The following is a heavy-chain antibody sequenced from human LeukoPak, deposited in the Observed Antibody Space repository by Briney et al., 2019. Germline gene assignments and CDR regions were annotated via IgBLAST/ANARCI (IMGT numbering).Heavy chain of an antibody. D-gene: IGHD5-24*01. CDR2: INHSGST. CDR1: GGSFSGYY. Sequence: SETLSLTCAVYGGSFSGYYWSWIRQPPGKGLEWIGEINHSGSTYYNPSLKSRVTISVDTSKNQFSLKLSSVTVADTAVYYCARWRRDGYNYDAFDIWGQGTMVTVSS. CDR3: ARWRRDGYNYDAFDI. V-gene: IGHV4-34*01. J-gene: IGHJ3*02.